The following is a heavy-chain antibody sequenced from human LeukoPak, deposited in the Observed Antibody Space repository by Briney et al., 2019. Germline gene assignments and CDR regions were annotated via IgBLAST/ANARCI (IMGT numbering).Heavy chain of an antibody. CDR3: APDYYDSSGQADY. CDR2: INHSGST. V-gene: IGHV4-34*01. J-gene: IGHJ4*02. CDR1: GGSFSGYY. Sequence: SETLSLTCAVYGGSFSGYYWSWIRQPPGKGLEWIGEINHSGSTNYNPSLKSRVTISVDTSKNQFSLKLSSVTAADTAVYYCAPDYYDSSGQADYWGQGTLVTVSS. D-gene: IGHD3-22*01.